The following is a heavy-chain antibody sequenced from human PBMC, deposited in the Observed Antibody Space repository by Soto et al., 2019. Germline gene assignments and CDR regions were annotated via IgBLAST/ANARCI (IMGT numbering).Heavy chain of an antibody. Sequence: SQTLSLTCAVYGGSFSGYYWSWIRQPPGKGLEWIGEINHSGSTNYNPSLKSRVTISVDTSKNQFSLKLSSVTAADTAVYYCARGNFWIHYYYYMDVWGKGTTVTVSS. CDR1: GGSFSGYY. J-gene: IGHJ6*03. CDR2: INHSGST. CDR3: ARGNFWIHYYYYMDV. D-gene: IGHD3-3*01. V-gene: IGHV4-34*01.